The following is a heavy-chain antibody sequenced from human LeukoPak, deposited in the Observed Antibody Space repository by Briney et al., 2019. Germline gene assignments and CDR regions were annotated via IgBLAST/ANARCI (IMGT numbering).Heavy chain of an antibody. D-gene: IGHD3-22*01. V-gene: IGHV4-31*03. CDR1: GGSISSGGYY. J-gene: IGHJ4*02. CDR3: ARLDRYYYDSSGYGYFDY. Sequence: SETLSLTCTVSGGSISSGGYYWTWIRRHPGEGLEWIGYIYYSGSTYYNPSLKSRVTISVDTSKNQFSLKLSSVTAADTAVYYCARLDRYYYDSSGYGYFDYWGQGTLVTVSS. CDR2: IYYSGST.